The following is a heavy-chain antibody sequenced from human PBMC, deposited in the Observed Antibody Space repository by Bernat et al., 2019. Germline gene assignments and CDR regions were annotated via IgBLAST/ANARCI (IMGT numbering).Heavy chain of an antibody. CDR3: ARCSRRGTSYYAGNYYYYMDV. Sequence: QVLLVQSGAEVKTPGSSVKVSCEASGDTFSNNAITWVRQVPGQGLEWMGGIIPFLATANYAQKFQGRVTITADKSTTTVYMELSSLRSEDTAVYYCARCSRRGTSYYAGNYYYYMDVWGKGTTVTVSS. CDR2: IIPFLATA. D-gene: IGHD3/OR15-3a*01. CDR1: GDTFSNNA. J-gene: IGHJ6*03. V-gene: IGHV1-69*06.